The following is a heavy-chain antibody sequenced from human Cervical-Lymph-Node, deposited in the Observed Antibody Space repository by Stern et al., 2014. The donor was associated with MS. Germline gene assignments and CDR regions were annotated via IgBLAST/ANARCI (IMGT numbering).Heavy chain of an antibody. D-gene: IGHD2/OR15-2a*01. CDR3: ATLSGKASYYYYYGMDV. J-gene: IGHJ6*02. CDR1: GYTLTELS. CDR2: VDSEDGKK. V-gene: IGHV1-24*01. Sequence: QVQLVQSGDDVKKPGGSVKVSCKVSGYTLTELSMHWVRQAPGKGLEWVSGVDSEDGKKLYAQMFKGRVTLTRDTSQDTGYMELSSLRSEDTAVYYCATLSGKASYYYYYGMDVWGQGTTVTVSS.